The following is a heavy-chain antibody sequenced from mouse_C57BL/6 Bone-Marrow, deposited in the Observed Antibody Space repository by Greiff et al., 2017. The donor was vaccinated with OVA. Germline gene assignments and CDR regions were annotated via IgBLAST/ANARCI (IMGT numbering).Heavy chain of an antibody. Sequence: EVMLVESGGDLVKPGGSLKLSCAASGFTFSSYGMSWVRQTPDKRLEWVATISSGGSYTYYPDSVKGRFTISRDNAKKPLYLQMSSLKSEDTAMYYCARHEAYWGQGTLVTFSA. CDR1: GFTFSSYG. CDR3: ARHEAY. V-gene: IGHV5-6*01. J-gene: IGHJ3*01. CDR2: ISSGGSYT.